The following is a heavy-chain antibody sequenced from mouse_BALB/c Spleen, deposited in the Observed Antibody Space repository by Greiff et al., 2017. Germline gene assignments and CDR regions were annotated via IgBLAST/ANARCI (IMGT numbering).Heavy chain of an antibody. CDR3: ARHVPYGNYDFDY. CDR1: GFTFSSYG. J-gene: IGHJ2*01. V-gene: IGHV5-6*01. CDR2: ISSGGSYT. D-gene: IGHD2-1*01. Sequence: EVHLVESGGDLVKPGGSLKLSCAASGFTFSSYGMSWVRQTPDKRLEWVATISSGGSYTYYPDSVKGRFTISRDNAKNTLYLQMSSLKSEDTAMYYCARHVPYGNYDFDYWGQGTTLTVSS.